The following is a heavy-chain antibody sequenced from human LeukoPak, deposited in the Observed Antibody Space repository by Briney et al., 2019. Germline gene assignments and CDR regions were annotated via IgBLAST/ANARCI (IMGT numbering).Heavy chain of an antibody. CDR2: IRSRLYGGTT. V-gene: IGHV3-49*04. Sequence: PGGSLRLSCTTTGFTFGHYGMTWVRQAPGKGLEWVGFIRSRLYGGTTEYAASVKDRFTVSRDNAKSIAYLQMNNVSTRDAAVYFCGRGLTVVGAKYYFDYWGQGTLVTVSS. D-gene: IGHD1-26*01. J-gene: IGHJ4*02. CDR1: GFTFGHYG. CDR3: GRGLTVVGAKYYFDY.